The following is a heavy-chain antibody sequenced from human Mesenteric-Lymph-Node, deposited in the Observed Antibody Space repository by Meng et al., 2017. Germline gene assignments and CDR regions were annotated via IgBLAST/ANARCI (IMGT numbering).Heavy chain of an antibody. D-gene: IGHD3-10*02. CDR2: INWNGGST. J-gene: IGHJ4*02. V-gene: IGHV3-20*04. CDR1: GFTFDDYG. Sequence: GGSLRLSCAASGFTFDDYGMSWVRQAPGKGLEWFSGINWNGGSTGYADSVKGRFTISRDNAKNSLYLQMNSLRAEDTALYYCARVVRGSKNYYFDYWGQGTLVTVSS. CDR3: ARVVRGSKNYYFDY.